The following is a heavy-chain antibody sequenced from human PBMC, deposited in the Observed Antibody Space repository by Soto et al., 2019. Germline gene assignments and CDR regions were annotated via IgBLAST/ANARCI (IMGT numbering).Heavy chain of an antibody. CDR2: INHSGST. Sequence: SETLSLTCAVYGGSFSGYYWSWIRQPPGKGLEWIGEINHSGSTNYNPSLKSRVTISVDTSKNQFSLKLSSVTAADTAVYYCARQRIITMVRGVTLYYYYYGMDVWGQGTTVTVSS. D-gene: IGHD3-10*01. CDR1: GGSFSGYY. V-gene: IGHV4-34*01. J-gene: IGHJ6*02. CDR3: ARQRIITMVRGVTLYYYYYGMDV.